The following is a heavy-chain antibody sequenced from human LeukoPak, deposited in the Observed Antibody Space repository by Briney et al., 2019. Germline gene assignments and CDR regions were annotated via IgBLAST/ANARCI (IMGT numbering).Heavy chain of an antibody. CDR1: GFTFSSHW. CDR2: INKDGGEQ. D-gene: IGHD6-13*01. CDR3: TRGGATSSWYWFF. Sequence: GGSLRLSCAASGFTFSSHWMTWVRQTPGKGPEWVASINKDGGEQYYVDSVKGRFTISRDNAKNSLSLQVSSLRAEGTAVYYCTRGGATSSWYWFFWGQGTLVTVSS. V-gene: IGHV3-7*01. J-gene: IGHJ4*02.